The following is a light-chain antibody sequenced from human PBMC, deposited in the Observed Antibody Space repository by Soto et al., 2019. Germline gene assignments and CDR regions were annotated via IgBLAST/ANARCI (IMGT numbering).Light chain of an antibody. CDR2: GAS. CDR3: QHYSYSPHT. CDR1: QSIYGSY. V-gene: IGKV3-20*01. Sequence: EIVLTQSPGTLSLSPGERATLSCRASQSIYGSYLAWYQQKPGQAPRLLIYGASSRATGIPDRFSGSGSGADFSLTISRLEPEDFAVYYCQHYSYSPHTFGRGTKLELK. J-gene: IGKJ2*01.